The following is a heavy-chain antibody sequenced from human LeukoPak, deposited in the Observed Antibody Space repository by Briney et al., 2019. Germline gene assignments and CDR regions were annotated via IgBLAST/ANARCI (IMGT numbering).Heavy chain of an antibody. CDR3: ARENPSGYYNRPIDY. CDR2: IYYSGSI. Sequence: SETLSLTCTVSGASISSYYWSWIRKPPGKGLEWIGDIYYSGSIKYNPSLKSRVTMSVDTSKNQFSLKLSSVTAADTAIYYCARENPSGYYNRPIDYWGQGTLVTVSS. J-gene: IGHJ4*02. V-gene: IGHV4-59*01. D-gene: IGHD3-22*01. CDR1: GASISSYY.